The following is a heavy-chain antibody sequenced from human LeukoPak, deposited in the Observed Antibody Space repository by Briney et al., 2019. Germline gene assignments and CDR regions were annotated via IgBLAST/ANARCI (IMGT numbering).Heavy chain of an antibody. CDR2: INQDGSEK. D-gene: IGHD3-10*01. Sequence: GGSLRLSCVVSGFTFSSYWLSWVRQAPGKGLEWVANINQDGSEKYYVDSVKGRLTISRDNARNSLYLQMNSLRAEDTAVYYCARVGRDAITMVRGVTALFDYWGQGTLVTVSS. J-gene: IGHJ4*02. V-gene: IGHV3-7*01. CDR3: ARVGRDAITMVRGVTALFDY. CDR1: GFTFSSYW.